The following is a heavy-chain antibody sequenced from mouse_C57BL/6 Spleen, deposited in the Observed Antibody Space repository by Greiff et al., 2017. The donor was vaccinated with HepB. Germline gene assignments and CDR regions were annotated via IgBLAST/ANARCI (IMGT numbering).Heavy chain of an antibody. J-gene: IGHJ2*01. CDR2: IWSGGST. D-gene: IGHD2-4*01. Sequence: QVQLQQSGPGLVQPSQSLSITCTVSGFSLTSYGVHWVRQSPGKGLEWLGVIWSGGSTDYNAAFIASLSTSKDNSKSKVFCKMNSLQADDTAIYYCARYGRYDYAEYYFDYWGQGTTLTVSS. CDR1: GFSLTSYG. V-gene: IGHV2-2*01. CDR3: ARYGRYDYAEYYFDY.